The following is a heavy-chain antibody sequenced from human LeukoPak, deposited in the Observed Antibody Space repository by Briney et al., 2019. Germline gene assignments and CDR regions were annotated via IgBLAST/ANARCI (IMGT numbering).Heavy chain of an antibody. CDR2: MNPNSGNT. CDR3: ARGLPFSKGSCYTP. CDR1: GYTFTSYD. D-gene: IGHD2-2*02. Sequence: ASVKVSCKASGYTFTSYDINWVRQATGQGLEWMGWMNPNSGNTGYAQKFQGRVTMTRNTSISTAYMELSSLRSEDTAVYYCARGLPFSKGSCYTPRGQGTLVTVSS. J-gene: IGHJ5*02. V-gene: IGHV1-8*01.